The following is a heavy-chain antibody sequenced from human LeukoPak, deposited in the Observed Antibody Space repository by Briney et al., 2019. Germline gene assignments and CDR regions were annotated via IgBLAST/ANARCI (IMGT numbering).Heavy chain of an antibody. CDR1: GDSISSYY. J-gene: IGHJ5*02. D-gene: IGHD2-2*02. CDR2: MYYSGRT. CDR3: ARIEPADIRRWFDP. V-gene: IGHV4-59*08. Sequence: SETLSLTCTVSGDSISSYYWSWIRQPPGKGLEWNGDMYYSGRTTYHPSLKSRITISVDTSKKQFSLKLISVTAADTAVYYCARIEPADIRRWFDPWGQGILVTVSS.